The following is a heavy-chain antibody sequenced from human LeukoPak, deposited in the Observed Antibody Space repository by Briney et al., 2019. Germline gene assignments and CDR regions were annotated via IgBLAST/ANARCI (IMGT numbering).Heavy chain of an antibody. CDR3: AKIAGYGSGSSYYYYYYMDV. V-gene: IGHV3-23*01. CDR1: GFTFSSYA. J-gene: IGHJ6*03. Sequence: AGGSLRLSCEASGFTFSSYAMSWVRQAPGKGLEWVSAISGSGGSTYYADSVKGRFTISRDNSKNTLYLQMNSLRAEDTAVYYCAKIAGYGSGSSYYYYYYMDVWGKGTTVTVSS. CDR2: ISGSGGST. D-gene: IGHD3-10*01.